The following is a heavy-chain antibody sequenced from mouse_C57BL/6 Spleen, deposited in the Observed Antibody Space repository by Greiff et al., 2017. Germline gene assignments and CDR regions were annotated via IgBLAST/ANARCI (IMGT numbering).Heavy chain of an antibody. CDR2: IYPRDGST. J-gene: IGHJ1*03. CDR3: ARSHYYGSSYDWYFDV. V-gene: IGHV1-85*01. D-gene: IGHD1-1*01. Sequence: VQLQESGAELVKPGASVKISCKASGYAFSSYWMNWVKQRPGQGLEWIGWIYPRDGSTKYNEKFKGKATLTVDTSSSTAYMELHSLTSEDSAVYFCARSHYYGSSYDWYFDVWGTGTTVTVSS. CDR1: GYAFSSYW.